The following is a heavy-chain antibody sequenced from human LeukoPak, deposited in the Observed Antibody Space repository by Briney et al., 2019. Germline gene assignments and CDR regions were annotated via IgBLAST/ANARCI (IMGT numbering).Heavy chain of an antibody. CDR2: INRDGTEK. CDR3: VRGDWYFES. Sequence: GGSLRLSCATSGFNFSDSRMTWVRQAPGKGLQWVANINRDGTEKHFLDSVEGRFTISRDNAKKSLYLQMSSLRPQDTAVYFCVRGDWYFESWGQGALVTVSS. V-gene: IGHV3-7*04. J-gene: IGHJ4*02. CDR1: GFNFSDSR. D-gene: IGHD2-21*01.